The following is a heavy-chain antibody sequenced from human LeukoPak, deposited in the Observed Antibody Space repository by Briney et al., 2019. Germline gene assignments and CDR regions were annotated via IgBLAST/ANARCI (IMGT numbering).Heavy chain of an antibody. V-gene: IGHV1-8*01. CDR2: MNPNNGNT. CDR3: ARGGYRGTFFGVFDI. Sequence: ASVKVSCKASGYTLTNYNINWVRLASGQGLEWMGWMNPNNGNTGYAQKLQGRVTMTRSISTNTAYMELSGLRSEDTAIYYCARGGYRGTFFGVFDIWGQGTMVTVSS. D-gene: IGHD1-26*01. CDR1: GYTLTNYN. J-gene: IGHJ3*02.